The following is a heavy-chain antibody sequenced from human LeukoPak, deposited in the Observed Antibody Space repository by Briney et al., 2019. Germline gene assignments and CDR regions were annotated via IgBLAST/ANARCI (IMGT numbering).Heavy chain of an antibody. Sequence: SVKVSCKASGGTFSSYAISWVRQAPGQGLEWMGGIIPIFGTANYAQKFQGRVTITADESTSTAYMELSSLRSEDTAVYYCAHTHVGYYDSSGYLSFDYWGQGTLVTVSP. CDR1: GGTFSSYA. CDR3: AHTHVGYYDSSGYLSFDY. J-gene: IGHJ4*02. CDR2: IIPIFGTA. V-gene: IGHV1-69*13. D-gene: IGHD3-22*01.